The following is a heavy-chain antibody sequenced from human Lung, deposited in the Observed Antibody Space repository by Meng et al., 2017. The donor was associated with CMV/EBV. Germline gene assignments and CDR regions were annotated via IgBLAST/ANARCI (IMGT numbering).Heavy chain of an antibody. J-gene: IGHJ4*02. CDR2: IYYNGGT. Sequence: SXTXSLXCTVSGGSISSSSHYWGWIRQPPGKGLEWIATIYYNGGTSYNPSLKSRVTISLDTSKNQFSLKLNSVTAADTAVYYFATTSSGWFNYFDFWGQGXLVTVSS. V-gene: IGHV4-39*01. D-gene: IGHD6-19*01. CDR1: GGSISSSSHY. CDR3: ATTSSGWFNYFDF.